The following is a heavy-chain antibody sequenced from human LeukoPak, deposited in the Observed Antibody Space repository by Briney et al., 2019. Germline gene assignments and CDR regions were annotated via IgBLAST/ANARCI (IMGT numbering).Heavy chain of an antibody. CDR1: GFTFSSYW. Sequence: PGGSLRLSCAASGFTFSSYWMHWVRQAPGKGLVWVSRINSDGSSTSYADAVKGRFTISRDSSKNTLFLQMNSLRVEDTAVYYCARDPPGIAASGTYYWGQGTLVTVSS. V-gene: IGHV3-74*01. CDR3: ARDPPGIAASGTYY. CDR2: INSDGSST. J-gene: IGHJ4*02. D-gene: IGHD6-13*01.